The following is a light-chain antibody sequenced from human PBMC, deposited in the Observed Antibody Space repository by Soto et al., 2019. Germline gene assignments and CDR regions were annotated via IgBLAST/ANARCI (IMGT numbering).Light chain of an antibody. CDR3: QQYNGYRTWT. CDR2: KAS. CDR1: QTISDW. V-gene: IGKV1-5*03. J-gene: IGKJ1*01. Sequence: DIQMTQSPSTLSASVGDRVTITCRASQTISDWLAWYQQKPGKAPKLLIYKASTLESGVPSRFSGSGSGTEFTLTISSLQPDDFATYYCQQYNGYRTWTFGQGTKVDIK.